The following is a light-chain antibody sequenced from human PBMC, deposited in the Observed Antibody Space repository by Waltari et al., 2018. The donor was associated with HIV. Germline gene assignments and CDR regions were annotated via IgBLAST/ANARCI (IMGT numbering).Light chain of an antibody. Sequence: EIVLTQSPSILSVSPGERATLPCRASQSVSDTYLAWYQQKPGQAPSLLIYAASTRAAGIPDRFSGSGSGTDFTLTISGLEPEDFAVYYCQQYSSSPRLYTFGQGTKLEIK. CDR1: QSVSDTY. CDR2: AAS. V-gene: IGKV3-20*01. J-gene: IGKJ2*01. CDR3: QQYSSSPRLYT.